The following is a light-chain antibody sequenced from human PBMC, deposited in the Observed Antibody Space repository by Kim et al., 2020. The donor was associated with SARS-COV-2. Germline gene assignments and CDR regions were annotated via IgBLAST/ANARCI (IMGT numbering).Light chain of an antibody. V-gene: IGLV2-23*02. CDR3: CSYAGSSTPVV. CDR2: EVS. CDR1: SSDVGSYNL. Sequence: QSALTQPASVSGSPGQSITISCTGTSSDVGSYNLFSWYQQHPGKAPKLMIYEVSKRPSGVSNRFSGSKSGNTASLTISGLQAEDEADYYCCSYAGSSTPVVFGGGTQLTVL. J-gene: IGLJ2*01.